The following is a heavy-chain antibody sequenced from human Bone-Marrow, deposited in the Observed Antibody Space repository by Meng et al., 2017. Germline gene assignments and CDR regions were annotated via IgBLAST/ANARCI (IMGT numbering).Heavy chain of an antibody. V-gene: IGHV3-15*01. J-gene: IGHJ4*02. CDR2: VKSKTDGGTT. Sequence: EVQLVESGGGLVKPGVSLRLSCAASGFTFSSAWMNWVRQAPGKGLEWVGRVKSKTDGGTTDFAAPVKGRFTISRDDSRNTVYLQMNSLKTEDTAVYYCTTRSGGKNDYWGQGTLVTVSS. D-gene: IGHD2-15*01. CDR3: TTRSGGKNDY. CDR1: GFTFSSAW.